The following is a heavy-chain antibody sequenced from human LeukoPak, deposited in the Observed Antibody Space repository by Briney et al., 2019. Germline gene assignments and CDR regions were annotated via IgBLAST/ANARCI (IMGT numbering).Heavy chain of an antibody. D-gene: IGHD1-26*01. Sequence: SETLSLTCTVSGDSITTYHWSWIRQPPGKGLEYIGHIHHSGISISNPSLESRVSISVDTSKNQFSLKVSSVTAADTAVYYCAADPDHIVGATSADYWGQGTLVTVSS. J-gene: IGHJ4*02. CDR1: GDSITTYH. CDR3: AADPDHIVGATSADY. V-gene: IGHV4-59*01. CDR2: IHHSGIS.